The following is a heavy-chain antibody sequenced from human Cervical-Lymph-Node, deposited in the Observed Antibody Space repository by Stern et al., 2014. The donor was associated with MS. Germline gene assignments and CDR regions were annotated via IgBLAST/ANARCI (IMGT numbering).Heavy chain of an antibody. CDR1: GGSISIYY. CDR3: ASHHSSGWYAFDI. Sequence: QLQLQESGPGLVKSSETLSLTCTVSGGSISIYYWSWIRQPPGKGLEWIGYIYYSGSTNYNPSFKSRVTISVDSSKNQFSLKLHSVPAADTAMYYCASHHSSGWYAFDIWGQGTMVTVSS. D-gene: IGHD6-19*01. V-gene: IGHV4-59*08. CDR2: IYYSGST. J-gene: IGHJ3*02.